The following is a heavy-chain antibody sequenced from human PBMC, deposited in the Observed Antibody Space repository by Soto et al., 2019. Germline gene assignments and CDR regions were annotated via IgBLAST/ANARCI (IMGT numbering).Heavy chain of an antibody. J-gene: IGHJ4*02. CDR2: ISGSGGST. D-gene: IGHD3-3*01. CDR3: AKLPSRSYYDFWSGEKNFDY. V-gene: IGHV3-23*01. CDR1: GFAFSSCA. Sequence: GGSLRLSCAASGFAFSSCAMSWVRQAPGKGLEWVSAISGSGGSTYYADSVKGRFTISRDNSKNTLYLQMNSLRAEDTAVYYCAKLPSRSYYDFWSGEKNFDYWGQGTLVTVSS.